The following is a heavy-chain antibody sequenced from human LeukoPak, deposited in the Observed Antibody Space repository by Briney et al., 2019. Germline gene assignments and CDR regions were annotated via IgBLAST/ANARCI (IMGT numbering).Heavy chain of an antibody. Sequence: SVKVSCKASGGTFSSYAISWVPHAPGQGLEWMGRIIPILGIANYAQKFQGRVTITADKSPSTAYLQLSSLRSEDTAVYYCARSRRFVGYSGYADNWFDPWGQGTLVTVSS. CDR3: ARSRRFVGYSGYADNWFDP. CDR1: GGTFSSYA. D-gene: IGHD5-12*01. CDR2: IIPILGIA. V-gene: IGHV1-69*04. J-gene: IGHJ5*02.